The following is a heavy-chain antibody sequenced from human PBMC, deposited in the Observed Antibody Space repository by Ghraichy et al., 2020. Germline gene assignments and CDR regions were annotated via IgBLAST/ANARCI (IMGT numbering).Heavy chain of an antibody. V-gene: IGHV3-7*01. J-gene: IGHJ1*01. Sequence: GGSLRLSCVASGFDFSDHWMTWVRQAPGKGLSWVANIKQGGNEKGYVDSVKGRFTISRDDAKNSLYLQMNSLEVEDTAVYYCAREGREAAGFDLWGQGTLVTVSS. CDR3: AREGREAAGFDL. CDR2: IKQGGNEK. CDR1: GFDFSDHW. D-gene: IGHD6-13*01.